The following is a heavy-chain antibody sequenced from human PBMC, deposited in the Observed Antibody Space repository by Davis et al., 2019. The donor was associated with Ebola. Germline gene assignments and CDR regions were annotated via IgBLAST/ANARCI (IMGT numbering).Heavy chain of an antibody. D-gene: IGHD6-13*01. Sequence: PGGSLRLSCTVSGGSISSSSYYWGWIRQPPGKGLEWIGSIYYSGSTYYNPSLKSRVTISVDTSKNQFSLKLSSVTAADTAVYYCARDNLSFAGTLYYFDYWGQGTLVTVSS. CDR2: IYYSGST. V-gene: IGHV4-39*07. J-gene: IGHJ4*02. CDR1: GGSISSSSYY. CDR3: ARDNLSFAGTLYYFDY.